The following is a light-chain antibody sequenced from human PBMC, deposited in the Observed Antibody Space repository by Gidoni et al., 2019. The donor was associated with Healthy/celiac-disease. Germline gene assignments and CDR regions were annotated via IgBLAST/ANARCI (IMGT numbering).Light chain of an antibody. J-gene: IGKJ2*01. CDR2: AAA. CDR1: QSVSSN. CDR3: QQYNNWPPYT. Sequence: EIVMTQSPATLSVSPGERATLSCRASQSVSSNLACYQQKPGQALRLLIYAAATRSTGSPARFSGSGGGTEFTLTISSLQYEDFAVYYCQQYNNWPPYTFGQGTKLEIK. V-gene: IGKV3-15*01.